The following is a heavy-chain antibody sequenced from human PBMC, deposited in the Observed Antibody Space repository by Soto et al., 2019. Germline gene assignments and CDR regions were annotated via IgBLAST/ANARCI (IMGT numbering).Heavy chain of an antibody. D-gene: IGHD1-26*01. CDR3: ARDLGSEVVATSYGMDV. Sequence: QVQLVESGGGVVQPGRSLRLSCAASGFTFSSYGMHWVRQAPGKGLEWVAVIWYDGSNKYYADSVKGRFTISRDNSKNTLYLEMNSLRAEATAVYYCARDLGSEVVATSYGMDVWGQGTTVTVSS. CDR2: IWYDGSNK. V-gene: IGHV3-33*01. J-gene: IGHJ6*02. CDR1: GFTFSSYG.